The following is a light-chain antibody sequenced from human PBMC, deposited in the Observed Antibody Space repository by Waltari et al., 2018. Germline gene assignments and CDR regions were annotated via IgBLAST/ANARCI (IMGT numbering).Light chain of an antibody. Sequence: QSALTQPGSMSGSPGQSITISCTGTSSDVGAYDSVNWYQQHPGKAPKLMIHSVDSRPAGISNRLSGSKSGNTASLTIAGLQAEDEADYFCSSYAGNNILVFGGGTEVTVL. CDR3: SSYAGNNILV. CDR2: SVD. J-gene: IGLJ2*01. CDR1: SSDVGAYDS. V-gene: IGLV2-14*03.